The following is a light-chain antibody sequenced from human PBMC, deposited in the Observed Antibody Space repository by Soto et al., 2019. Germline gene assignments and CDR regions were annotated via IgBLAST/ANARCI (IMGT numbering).Light chain of an antibody. J-gene: IGKJ3*01. Sequence: DIQMTQSPSSVSASVGDRGTITCRASQGISSWLDWYQQKPGKAPTLLIYAASSLQSGVPSRFSGSGSGTDFTLLISSLQPEDFATYYCQQASSFPFTFGPGTKVDI. CDR2: AAS. CDR1: QGISSW. V-gene: IGKV1-12*02. CDR3: QQASSFPFT.